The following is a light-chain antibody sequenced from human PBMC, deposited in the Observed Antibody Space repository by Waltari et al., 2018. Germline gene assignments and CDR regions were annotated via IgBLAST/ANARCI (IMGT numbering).Light chain of an antibody. Sequence: EVVMTPSPATLSVFPGESATLSCRARQTVATNLAWYQQRTGQAPTLLIFDASTRSPSVPAKFSGSGSGTEFTRTIRSLQSEDSAIYYCQQYNRWPPITFGQGTRLEI. CDR2: DAS. V-gene: IGKV3-15*01. CDR3: QQYNRWPPIT. J-gene: IGKJ5*01. CDR1: QTVATN.